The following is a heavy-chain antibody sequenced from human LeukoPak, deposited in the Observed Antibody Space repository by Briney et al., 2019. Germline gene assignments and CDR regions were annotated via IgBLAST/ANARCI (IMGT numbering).Heavy chain of an antibody. J-gene: IGHJ4*02. CDR1: GYTFTGYY. D-gene: IGHD3-22*01. V-gene: IGHV1-2*02. CDR3: ARGYTTYYYDSSGHYIDY. CDR2: INPNSGGT. Sequence: GASVKVSCKASGYTFTGYYMHWVRQAPGQGLEWMGWINPNSGGTNYAQKFQGRVTMTRDTSISTACMELSRLRSDDTAVYYCARGYTTYYYDSSGHYIDYWGQGTLVTVSS.